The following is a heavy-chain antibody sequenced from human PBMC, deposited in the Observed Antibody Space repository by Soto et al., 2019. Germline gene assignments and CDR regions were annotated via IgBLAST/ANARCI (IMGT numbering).Heavy chain of an antibody. CDR3: SRSLYYYPPAF. CDR2: IYYSGST. CDR1: GGSISSGDYY. J-gene: IGHJ6*02. D-gene: IGHD3-10*01. Sequence: SETLSLTCTVSGGSISSGDYYWSWIRQPPGKGLEWIGYIYYSGSTYYNPSLNSRVTISVDTSKNQFSLKLSSVTAADTAVYYCSRSLYYYPPAFWGQGTTVTVSS. V-gene: IGHV4-30-4*01.